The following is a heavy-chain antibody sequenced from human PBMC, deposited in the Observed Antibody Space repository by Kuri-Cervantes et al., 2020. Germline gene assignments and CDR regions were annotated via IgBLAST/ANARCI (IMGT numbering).Heavy chain of an antibody. J-gene: IGHJ5*02. CDR3: ARGLGFSTSSGWFAP. CDR2: IYFSGAT. CDR1: GSSIGDSY. Sequence: SETLSLTCTISGSSIGDSYWSWIRQAPGKGLEWIGYIYFSGATDFNPSLKSRVTISVDASRNQFFLNVKSVTTADTAIYYCARGLGFSTSSGWFAPWGQGTLVTVSS. D-gene: IGHD3-10*01. V-gene: IGHV4-59*01.